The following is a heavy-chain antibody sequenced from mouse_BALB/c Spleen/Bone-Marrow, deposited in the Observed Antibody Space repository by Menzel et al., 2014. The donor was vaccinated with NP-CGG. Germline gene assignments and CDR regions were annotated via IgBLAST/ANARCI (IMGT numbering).Heavy chain of an antibody. CDR2: IYPYNGGT. J-gene: IGHJ3*01. Sequence: VQLQQSGPELVKPGAAVKISCKASGYTFTDYNMHWVKQSHGKSLEWIGYIYPYNGGTGYNQKFKSKATLTVDNYSTTAYMELRSLTSEDSAVYYCARGGSHGWFVYWVQGTLVTVSA. CDR3: ARGGSHGWFVY. V-gene: IGHV1S29*02. CDR1: GYTFTDYN.